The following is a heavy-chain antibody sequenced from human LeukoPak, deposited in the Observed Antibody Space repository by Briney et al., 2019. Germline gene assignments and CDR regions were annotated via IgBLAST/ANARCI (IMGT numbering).Heavy chain of an antibody. J-gene: IGHJ6*02. CDR1: GYTFTGYY. D-gene: IGHD6-19*01. CDR3: ASALSSGLTYYYYYYGMDV. Sequence: ASVKVSCKASGYTFTGYYMHWVRQAPGQGLEWMGWINPNSGGTNYAQKFQGRVTMTRDTSISTAYMELSRLRSDDTAVYYCASALSSGLTYYYYYYGMDVWGQGTTVTVSS. V-gene: IGHV1-2*02. CDR2: INPNSGGT.